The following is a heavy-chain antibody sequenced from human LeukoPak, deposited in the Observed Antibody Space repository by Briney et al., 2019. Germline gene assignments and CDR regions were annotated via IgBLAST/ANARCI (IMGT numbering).Heavy chain of an antibody. Sequence: PGGSLRLSCAASGFTFSSYGMHWVRQAPGKGLEWVALISFDGGKKYYADSVKGRFTISRDNAKNTLFLQMNSLRAEDTAVYYCTRDWTARSNAFDIWGQGTMVTVSS. D-gene: IGHD3/OR15-3a*01. J-gene: IGHJ3*02. CDR1: GFTFSSYG. V-gene: IGHV3-30*03. CDR3: TRDWTARSNAFDI. CDR2: ISFDGGKK.